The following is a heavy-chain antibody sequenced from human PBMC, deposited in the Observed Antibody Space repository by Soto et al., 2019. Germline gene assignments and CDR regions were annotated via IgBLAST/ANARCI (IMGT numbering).Heavy chain of an antibody. CDR3: ARDLNSASYYNY. V-gene: IGHV1-18*01. J-gene: IGHJ4*02. Sequence: QVQLVQSGAEVKKPGASVKVSCKASGYSFTSYGISWVRQAPGQGLEWMGGISTYNGDTNYAQKLQGRVTMTTDTSTSTAYMELRSLRSDDTAVYFCARDLNSASYYNYWGQGTLVTVSS. D-gene: IGHD1-26*01. CDR1: GYSFTSYG. CDR2: ISTYNGDT.